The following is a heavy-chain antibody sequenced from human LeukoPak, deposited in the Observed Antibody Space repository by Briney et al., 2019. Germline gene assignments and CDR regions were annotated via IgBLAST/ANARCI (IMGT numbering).Heavy chain of an antibody. CDR2: ISYDGSNK. J-gene: IGHJ4*02. Sequence: GGSLRLSCAASGFTFSSNAMHWVRQAPGKGLEWVAIISYDGSNKYYADSVKGRFTISRDNSKNTLYLQMNSLRAEDTAVYYCARIYEQWLVRGYFDYWGQGTLVTVSS. V-gene: IGHV3-30*04. CDR3: ARIYEQWLVRGYFDY. D-gene: IGHD6-19*01. CDR1: GFTFSSNA.